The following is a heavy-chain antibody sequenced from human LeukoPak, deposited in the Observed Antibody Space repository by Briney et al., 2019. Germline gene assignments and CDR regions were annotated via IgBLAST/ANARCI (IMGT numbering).Heavy chain of an antibody. D-gene: IGHD5-24*01. CDR2: ISYDGSKK. CDR1: GLTFSSYG. V-gene: IGHV3-30*03. J-gene: IGHJ4*02. CDR3: AGEREMTSRLYYFDY. Sequence: GGSLRLSCAASGLTFSSYGMHWVRQAPGKGLEWVAVISYDGSKKYYADSVKGRFTISRDNSKNTLYLQMNSLRVEDTAVYYCAGEREMTSRLYYFDYWGQGTLVTVSS.